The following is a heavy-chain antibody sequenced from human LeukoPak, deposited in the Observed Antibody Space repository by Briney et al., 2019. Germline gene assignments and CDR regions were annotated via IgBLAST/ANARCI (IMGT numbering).Heavy chain of an antibody. J-gene: IGHJ4*02. CDR2: IYSGGTT. CDR3: ARDDYGFDY. Sequence: PGGSLRLSCAASGFIVSSNYMSWVRQAPGKGLDWVSVIYSGGTTYYADSVKGRFTISRDNSKNTLYLQMNSLRAEDTAVYYCARDDYGFDYWGQGTLVTVSS. V-gene: IGHV3-53*01. D-gene: IGHD4-17*01. CDR1: GFIVSSNY.